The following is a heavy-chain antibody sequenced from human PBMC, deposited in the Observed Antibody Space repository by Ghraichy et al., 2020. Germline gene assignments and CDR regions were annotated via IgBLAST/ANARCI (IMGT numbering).Heavy chain of an antibody. D-gene: IGHD2-15*01. V-gene: IGHV4-39*01. CDR1: GGSISSSSYY. J-gene: IGHJ3*02. Sequence: SETLSLTCTVSGGSISSSSYYWGWIRQPPGKGLEWIGSIYYSGSTYYNPSLKSRVTISVDTSKNQFSLKLSSVTAADTAVYYCARQGYCSGGSCYRPSAFDIWGQGTMVTVSS. CDR3: ARQGYCSGGSCYRPSAFDI. CDR2: IYYSGST.